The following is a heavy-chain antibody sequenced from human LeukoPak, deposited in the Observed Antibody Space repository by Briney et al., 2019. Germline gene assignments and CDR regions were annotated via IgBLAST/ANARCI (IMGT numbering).Heavy chain of an antibody. V-gene: IGHV1-24*01. Sequence: ASVKVSCKVSGYTLTELSMHWVRQAPGKGLEWMGGFDPEDGETIYAQKFQGRVTMTEDTSTNTAYMELSSLRSEDTAVYYCATDIRYYDILTGTNFNWFDPWGQGTLVTVSS. CDR1: GYTLTELS. D-gene: IGHD3-9*01. CDR3: ATDIRYYDILTGTNFNWFDP. CDR2: FDPEDGET. J-gene: IGHJ5*02.